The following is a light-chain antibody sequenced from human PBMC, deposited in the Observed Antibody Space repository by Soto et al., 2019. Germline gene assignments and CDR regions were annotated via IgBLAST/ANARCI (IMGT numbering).Light chain of an antibody. J-gene: IGKJ4*01. Sequence: DIVMTQSPDSLAVSLGERATINCKSSQNILYTSNNKNYLAWYQQKPGQPPKLLIRWASSRESGVPDRFSGSGSGTEFSLTISSLHAEDVAVYYCQQYHTTPFTFGGGTKVEIK. V-gene: IGKV4-1*01. CDR1: QNILYTSNNKNY. CDR3: QQYHTTPFT. CDR2: WAS.